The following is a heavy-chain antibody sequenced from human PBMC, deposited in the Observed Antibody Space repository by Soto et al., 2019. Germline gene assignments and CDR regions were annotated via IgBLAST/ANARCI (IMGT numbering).Heavy chain of an antibody. CDR2: LSGNGGVT. CDR1: GFTFSSYA. V-gene: IGHV3-23*01. Sequence: EVQLLESGGGLVQPGGSLRLSCAASGFTFSSYAVSWVRQAPGKGLQWVSSLSGNGGVTYYAESVKGRFTISRDNSKNTQELQMDSLGAGHTAVYYCASPRGGVGLWLDSFVRWGQGTLVSVSS. CDR3: ASPRGGVGLWLDSFVR. D-gene: IGHD3-16*01. J-gene: IGHJ4*02.